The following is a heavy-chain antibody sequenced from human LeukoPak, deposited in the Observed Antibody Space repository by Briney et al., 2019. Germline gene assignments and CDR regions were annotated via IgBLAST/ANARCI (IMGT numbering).Heavy chain of an antibody. D-gene: IGHD2-21*02. J-gene: IGHJ5*02. V-gene: IGHV4-59*01. CDR2: VASSGTS. CDR1: GDSLNTYY. Sequence: SETLSLTCTVSGDSLNTYYWTWIRQTPGKELEWIGFVASSGTSNYNPSLKSRVSISIDTSKNQFSLALTSVTPADTAVYYCARVVRGVVTSNWFDPWGQGTLVTVAS. CDR3: ARVVRGVVTSNWFDP.